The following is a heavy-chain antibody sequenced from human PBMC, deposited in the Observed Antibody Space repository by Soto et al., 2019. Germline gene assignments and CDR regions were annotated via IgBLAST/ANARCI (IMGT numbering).Heavy chain of an antibody. D-gene: IGHD3-3*02. CDR2: IYSSGST. CDR1: GGSIMSYF. V-gene: IGHV4-59*12. J-gene: IGHJ4*02. Sequence: PSETLSLTCTVSGGSIMSYFWSWVRQPPGKGLEWIGQIYSSGSTYYSPSLKSRVTISVDTSENQFSLKLSSVTAADTAVYYCARLLPGSVFGQDYWGPGSQVTVS. CDR3: ARLLPGSVFGQDY.